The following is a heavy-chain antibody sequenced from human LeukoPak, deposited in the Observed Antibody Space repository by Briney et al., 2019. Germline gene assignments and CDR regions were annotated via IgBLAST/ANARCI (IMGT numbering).Heavy chain of an antibody. J-gene: IGHJ4*02. D-gene: IGHD3-10*01. V-gene: IGHV4-31*03. CDR1: GGSISSGGYY. CDR2: IYYSGST. CDR3: ARGPRTSGGLDY. Sequence: PSETPSLTCTVSGGSISSGGYYWSWIRQHPGKGLEWIGYIYYSGSTYYNPSLKSRATISVDTSKNQFSLKLSSVTAADTAVYYCARGPRTSGGLDYWGQGTLVTVSS.